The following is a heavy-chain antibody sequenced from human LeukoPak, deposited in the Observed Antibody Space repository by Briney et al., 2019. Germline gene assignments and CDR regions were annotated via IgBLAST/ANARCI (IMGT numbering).Heavy chain of an antibody. CDR1: GFTFDDYA. J-gene: IGHJ4*02. D-gene: IGHD3-22*01. CDR3: AKDMSASYYDSSGSDY. V-gene: IGHV3-9*01. Sequence: PGGSLRLSCAASGFTFDDYAMHWVRQAPGKGLEWVSGISWNSGSIGYADSVKGRFTISRDNAKNSLYLQMNNLRAEDTALYYCAKDMSASYYDSSGSDYWGQGTLVTVSS. CDR2: ISWNSGSI.